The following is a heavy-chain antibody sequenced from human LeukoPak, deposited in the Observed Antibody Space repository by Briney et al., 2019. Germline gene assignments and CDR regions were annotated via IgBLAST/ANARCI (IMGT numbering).Heavy chain of an antibody. J-gene: IGHJ6*03. D-gene: IGHD3-16*01. V-gene: IGHV5-51*01. Sequence: GESLKISRKGSGYSFTSYWIGWVRQMPGKGLEWMGIIYPGDSDTRYSPSFQGQVTISANKSISTAYLQWSSLKASDTAMYYCARTDYDAYYYYYMDVWGKGTTVTVSS. CDR2: IYPGDSDT. CDR3: ARTDYDAYYYYYMDV. CDR1: GYSFTSYW.